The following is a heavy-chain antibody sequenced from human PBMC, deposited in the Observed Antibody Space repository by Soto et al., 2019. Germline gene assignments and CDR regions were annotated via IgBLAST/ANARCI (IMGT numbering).Heavy chain of an antibody. CDR1: GGTFSSYA. V-gene: IGHV1-69*06. D-gene: IGHD3-22*01. CDR3: ARGGYFDSSNYLAY. J-gene: IGHJ4*02. CDR2: IIPIFGTA. Sequence: SVKVSCKASGGTFSSYAISWVRQAPGQGLEWMGGIIPIFGTANYAQKFQGRVTITADTSASTAYMELSSLRSEDTAVYYCARGGYFDSSNYLAYWGLGTLVTVSS.